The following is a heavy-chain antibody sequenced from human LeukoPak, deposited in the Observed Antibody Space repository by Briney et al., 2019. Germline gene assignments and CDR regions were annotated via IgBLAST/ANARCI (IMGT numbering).Heavy chain of an antibody. J-gene: IGHJ6*03. CDR1: GFTFSSYG. CDR3: AKRGGTTVTTSNFHMDV. D-gene: IGHD4-17*01. V-gene: IGHV3-30*02. Sequence: GGSLRLPCAASGFTFSSYGMHWVRPAPGKGLEWVAFIGYDGSNKYTADSARGRFTLSRDNSKDTLYLQMNSLRAEDTAVYYCAKRGGTTVTTSNFHMDVWGKGTTVTVSS. CDR2: IGYDGSNK.